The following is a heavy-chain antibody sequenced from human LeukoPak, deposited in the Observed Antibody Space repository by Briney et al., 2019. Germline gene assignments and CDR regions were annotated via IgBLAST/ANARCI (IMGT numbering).Heavy chain of an antibody. V-gene: IGHV3-30*03. D-gene: IGHD3-10*01. J-gene: IGHJ5*02. CDR2: ISNDGSNK. CDR3: AGKPYGLGSYYNNWFDP. CDR1: GFTSTTYG. Sequence: GGSLRLSCAASGFTSTTYGMHWVRQAPGKGLEWVAVISNDGSNKYYADSVKGRFTISRDNSRNTVYLQMDSLRADDTAVYYCAGKPYGLGSYYNNWFDPWGQGTLVTVSS.